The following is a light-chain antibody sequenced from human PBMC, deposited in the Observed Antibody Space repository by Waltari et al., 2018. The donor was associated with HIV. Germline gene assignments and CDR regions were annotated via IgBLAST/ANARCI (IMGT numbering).Light chain of an antibody. V-gene: IGLV2-23*02. J-gene: IGLJ3*02. Sequence: QTALTQPASVSGSPGQSITISCPGTSSDVGAYNLVSGYQQHPGKAPRLIIYDVSERPAGFSNRFTGSKSGNTASLTISGLQAEDEADYYCCSYVSEIVPCVFGGGTKLTVL. CDR1: SSDVGAYNL. CDR3: CSYVSEIVPCV. CDR2: DVS.